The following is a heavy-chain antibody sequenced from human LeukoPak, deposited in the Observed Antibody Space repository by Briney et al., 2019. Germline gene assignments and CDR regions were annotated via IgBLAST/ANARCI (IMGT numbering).Heavy chain of an antibody. V-gene: IGHV4-34*01. CDR3: ARGKWLVHFDY. CDR1: GGSFSGYY. D-gene: IGHD6-19*01. Sequence: SETLSLTCAVYGGSFSGYYWSWIRQPPGKGLEWIGEINHSGSTNYNPSLKSRVTISVDTSKNQFSLKLSSVTAADTAVYYCARGKWLVHFDYWGQGTLVTVSS. J-gene: IGHJ4*02. CDR2: INHSGST.